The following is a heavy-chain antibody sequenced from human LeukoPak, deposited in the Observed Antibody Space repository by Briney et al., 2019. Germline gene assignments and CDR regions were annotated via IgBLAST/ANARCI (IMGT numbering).Heavy chain of an antibody. J-gene: IGHJ3*02. Sequence: SETLSLTCAVYGGSFSGYYWSWIRQPLGKGLEWIGEINHSGSTNYNPSLKSRVTISVDTSKNQFSLKLSSVTAADTAVYYCAREGPIDIVVAPAAIPDAFDIWGQGTMVTVSS. CDR2: INHSGST. V-gene: IGHV4-34*01. CDR1: GGSFSGYY. CDR3: AREGPIDIVVAPAAIPDAFDI. D-gene: IGHD2-2*01.